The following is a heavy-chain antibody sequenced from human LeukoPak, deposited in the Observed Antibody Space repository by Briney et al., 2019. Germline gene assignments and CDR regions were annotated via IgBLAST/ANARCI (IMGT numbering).Heavy chain of an antibody. J-gene: IGHJ6*02. CDR2: ISYDGSNK. CDR1: GFTFSSYG. CDR3: AKDLQDYFYYGMDV. V-gene: IGHV3-30*18. Sequence: GGSLRLSCAASGFTFSSYGMHRVRQAPGKGLEWVAVISYDGSNKYYADSVKGRFTISRDNSKNTLYLQMNSLRAEDTAVYYCAKDLQDYFYYGMDVWGQGTTVTVS.